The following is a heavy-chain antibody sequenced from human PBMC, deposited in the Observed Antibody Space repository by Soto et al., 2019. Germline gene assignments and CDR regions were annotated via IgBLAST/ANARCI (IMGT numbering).Heavy chain of an antibody. CDR2: IYYSGNT. CDR3: AREDLDIVATRLGWFDP. J-gene: IGHJ5*02. CDR1: GGSISSYY. Sequence: SETLSLTXTVSGGSISSYYWSWIRQPPGKGLEWIGYIYYSGNTNYNPSLKSRVTISVDTSKNQFSLKLSSVTAADTAVYYCAREDLDIVATRLGWFDPWGQGTLVTVSS. D-gene: IGHD5-12*01. V-gene: IGHV4-59*01.